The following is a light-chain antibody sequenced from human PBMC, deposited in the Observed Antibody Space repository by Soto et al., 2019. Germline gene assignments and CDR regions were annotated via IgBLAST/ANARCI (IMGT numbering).Light chain of an antibody. CDR3: QQHGSSPPSWT. V-gene: IGKV3-20*01. CDR1: QSVSSSY. J-gene: IGKJ1*01. CDR2: GAS. Sequence: ETVLTQSPGTLSLSPGERATLFCRASQSVSSSYLAWYQQKPGQAPRLLIYGASSRATDIPDRFSGSGSGTDFTLTISRLEPEDFAVYYCQQHGSSPPSWTFGQGTKVEI.